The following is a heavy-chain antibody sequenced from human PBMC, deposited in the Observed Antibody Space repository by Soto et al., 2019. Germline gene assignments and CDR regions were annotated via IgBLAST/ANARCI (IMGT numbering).Heavy chain of an antibody. CDR3: ARDRPARGVVVIDFDY. J-gene: IGHJ4*02. CDR1: GFSLSTSGVG. CDR2: IYWDDDK. Sequence: QITLKESGPPLVKPTQTLTLTCTFSGFSLSTSGVGVGWIRQPPGKALEWLALIYWDDDKRYSPSLKSRLTITKDTSKNQAVLTMTNMDPVDTATYYCARDRPARGVVVIDFDYWGQGTLVTVSS. V-gene: IGHV2-5*02. D-gene: IGHD3-22*01.